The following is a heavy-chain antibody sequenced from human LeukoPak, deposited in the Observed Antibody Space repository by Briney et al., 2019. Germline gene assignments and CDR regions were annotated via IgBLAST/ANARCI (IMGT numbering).Heavy chain of an antibody. V-gene: IGHV1-18*01. J-gene: IGHJ5*02. CDR2: ITTYNSNT. D-gene: IGHD2-15*01. CDR3: ARLSPPIASFCSGGTCYSGGFDP. Sequence: GASVKVSCKASGYTFTSYGITWVRQAPGQGLEWMGWITTYNSNTYYAQNFQGRVTMTADTSTSTAYMEVRSLRSDDTAVYYCARLSPPIASFCSGGTCYSGGFDPWGQGTLVTVSS. CDR1: GYTFTSYG.